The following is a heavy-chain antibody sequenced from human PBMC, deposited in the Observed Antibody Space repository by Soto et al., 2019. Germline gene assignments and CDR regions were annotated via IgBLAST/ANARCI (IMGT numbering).Heavy chain of an antibody. Sequence: QVQLVQSGAEVKKPGSSVKVSCKAPGGTFSSYAISWVRQAPGQGLEWMGGIIPIFGTANYAQKFQGRVTITADESKSTGYMELSSLGSEDTAVYYCARSQGGSSSLDIYYYYYYGMDVWGQGTTVTVSS. D-gene: IGHD2-15*01. CDR2: IIPIFGTA. V-gene: IGHV1-69*01. CDR1: GGTFSSYA. CDR3: ARSQGGSSSLDIYYYYYYGMDV. J-gene: IGHJ6*02.